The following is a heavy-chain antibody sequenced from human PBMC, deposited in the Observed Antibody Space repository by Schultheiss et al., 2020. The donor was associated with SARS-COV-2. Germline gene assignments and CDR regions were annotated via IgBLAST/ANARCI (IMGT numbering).Heavy chain of an antibody. CDR2: IYYSGST. J-gene: IGHJ4*02. D-gene: IGHD5-18*01. CDR3: ARDDLGYSYGPLRY. CDR1: GGSFSGYY. V-gene: IGHV4-59*01. Sequence: SQTLSLTCAVYGGSFSGYYWSWIRQPPGKGLEWIGYIYYSGSTNYNPSLKSRVTISVDTSKNQFSLKLSSVTAADTAVYYCARDDLGYSYGPLRYWGQGTLVTVSS.